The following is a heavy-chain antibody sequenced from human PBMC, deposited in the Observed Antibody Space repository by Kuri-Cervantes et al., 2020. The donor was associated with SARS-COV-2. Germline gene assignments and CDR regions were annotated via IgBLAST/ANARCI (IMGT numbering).Heavy chain of an antibody. Sequence: ASVKVSCKASGYTFTSYDINWVRQATGQGLEWMGWMNPNSGNTGYAQKFQGRVTMTRNTSISTAYMELSSLRAEDTAVYYCAKDRLLRGPDYYYYMDVWGKGTTVTVSS. CDR3: AKDRLLRGPDYYYYMDV. V-gene: IGHV1-8*02. CDR1: GYTFTSYD. J-gene: IGHJ6*03. CDR2: MNPNSGNT. D-gene: IGHD3-16*02.